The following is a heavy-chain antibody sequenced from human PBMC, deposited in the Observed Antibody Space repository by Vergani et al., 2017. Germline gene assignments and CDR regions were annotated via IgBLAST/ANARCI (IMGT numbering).Heavy chain of an antibody. V-gene: IGHV4-61*02. D-gene: IGHD4-17*01. CDR3: ARVWTTVTFDAFDI. CDR2: VYTSGMT. Sequence: QVQLQESGPRLVRPSQTLSLTCTVSGGSINTGAYYWSWIRQPAGKGLEWIGRVYTSGMTNYNPSLKSRVTILVDRSKSQLSLKLTSVTAGDTAVYFCARVWTTVTFDAFDIWGQGTMVTVSS. CDR1: GGSINTGAYY. J-gene: IGHJ3*02.